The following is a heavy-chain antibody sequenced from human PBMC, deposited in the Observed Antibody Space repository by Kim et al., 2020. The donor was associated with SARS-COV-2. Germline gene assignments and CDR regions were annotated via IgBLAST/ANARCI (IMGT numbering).Heavy chain of an antibody. Sequence: GGSLRLSCAASGFTFSSYSMNWVRQAPGKGLEWVSYISSSSSTIYYADSVKGRFTISRDNAKNSLYLQMNSLRDEDTAVYYCARAHVRYFDWLFKPPNHANPHPPPDFDYWGQGTLVTVSS. V-gene: IGHV3-48*02. CDR3: ARAHVRYFDWLFKPPNHANPHPPPDFDY. CDR1: GFTFSSYS. CDR2: ISSSSSTI. D-gene: IGHD3-9*01. J-gene: IGHJ4*02.